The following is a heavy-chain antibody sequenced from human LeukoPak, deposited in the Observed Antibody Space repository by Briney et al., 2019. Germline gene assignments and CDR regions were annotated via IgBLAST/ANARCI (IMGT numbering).Heavy chain of an antibody. CDR3: AKGPLSRYQDNWFDP. Sequence: SETLSLTCTVSGGSISHYYLNWIRQPPGKGLEWIGDIYYGGSTNYNPSLKSRVTMSVDTSKNQFSLKLSSVTAADTAVYYCAKGPLSRYQDNWFDPWGQGTLVTVSS. CDR2: IYYGGST. V-gene: IGHV4-59*01. J-gene: IGHJ5*02. D-gene: IGHD2-2*01. CDR1: GGSISHYY.